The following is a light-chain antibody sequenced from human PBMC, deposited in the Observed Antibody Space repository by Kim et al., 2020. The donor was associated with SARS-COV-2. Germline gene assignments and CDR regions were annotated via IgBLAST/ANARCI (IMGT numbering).Light chain of an antibody. V-gene: IGLV1-47*01. Sequence: QRVNISWSGSSSNIGSKYVYWYQQRPGTAPKLLIYRNNQRPSGVPDRFSGSKSGTSASLAISGLRSEDEADYYCAAWDDSLSGYVFGTGTKVTVL. CDR3: AAWDDSLSGYV. CDR1: SSNIGSKY. J-gene: IGLJ1*01. CDR2: RNN.